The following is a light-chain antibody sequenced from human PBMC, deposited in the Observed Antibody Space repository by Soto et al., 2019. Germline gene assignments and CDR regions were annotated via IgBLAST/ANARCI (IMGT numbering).Light chain of an antibody. Sequence: QSVLTQPDSLSGSPGQSITISCTGSSSDIGGFDLVSWYQQPPGKAPKLLLYEVNKRPSGVSNRFSGSKSGNTASLTISGLQADDEVYYYCCFYVEIRIFVFGGGTK. CDR1: SSDIGGFDL. CDR3: CFYVEIRIFV. J-gene: IGLJ2*01. CDR2: EVN. V-gene: IGLV2-23*02.